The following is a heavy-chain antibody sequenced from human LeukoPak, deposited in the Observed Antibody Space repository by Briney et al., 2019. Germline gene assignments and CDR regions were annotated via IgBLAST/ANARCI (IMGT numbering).Heavy chain of an antibody. CDR1: GFTFDDYG. Sequence: GGSLRLSXAASGFTFDDYGMSWVGQAPGKGLEWVSGINWNGGSTGYADSVKGRFTISRDNAKNSLYLQMNSLRAEDTALYYCARDELGGSYGFNFDYWGQGTLVTVSS. J-gene: IGHJ4*02. CDR3: ARDELGGSYGFNFDY. V-gene: IGHV3-20*04. CDR2: INWNGGST. D-gene: IGHD1-26*01.